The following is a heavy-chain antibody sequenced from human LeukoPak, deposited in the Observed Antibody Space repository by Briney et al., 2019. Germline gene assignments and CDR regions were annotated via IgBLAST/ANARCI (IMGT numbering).Heavy chain of an antibody. Sequence: QPGGSLRLSCAASGFTFSSYGMSWVRQAPGKGLEWVSAISDSVTSTYYADSVKGRFTISRANSKNTLYLQMNSLRAEDTAVYYCAKEKGDGLPFDYWGQGTLITVSS. CDR1: GFTFSSYG. CDR3: AKEKGDGLPFDY. J-gene: IGHJ4*02. CDR2: ISDSVTST. V-gene: IGHV3-23*01. D-gene: IGHD5-24*01.